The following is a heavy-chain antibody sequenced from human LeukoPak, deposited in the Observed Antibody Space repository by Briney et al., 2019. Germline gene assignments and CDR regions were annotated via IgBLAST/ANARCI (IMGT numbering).Heavy chain of an antibody. CDR1: GGSISSYY. CDR3: ARELVPGYCSSTSCPQDAFDI. CDR2: IYTSGST. D-gene: IGHD2-2*03. J-gene: IGHJ3*02. V-gene: IGHV4-4*07. Sequence: SETLSLTCTVSGGSISSYYWSWIRQPAGKGLEWIGRIYTSGSTNYNPSLKSRVTISVDTSKNQFSLKLSSMTAADTAVYYCARELVPGYCSSTSCPQDAFDIWGQGTMVTVSS.